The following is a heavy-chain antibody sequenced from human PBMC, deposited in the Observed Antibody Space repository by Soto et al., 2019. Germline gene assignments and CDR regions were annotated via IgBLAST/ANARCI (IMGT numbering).Heavy chain of an antibody. CDR3: ARDYIVATIGWFDP. J-gene: IGHJ5*02. CDR2: ISAYNGNT. D-gene: IGHD5-12*01. V-gene: IGHV1-18*04. CDR1: GYTFTSYG. Sequence: GASVKVSCKASGYTFTSYGISWVRQAPGQGLEWMGWISAYNGNTNYAQKLQGRVTMTTDTSTSTAYMELRSLRSDDTAVYYCARDYIVATIGWFDPWGQRTLVTVSS.